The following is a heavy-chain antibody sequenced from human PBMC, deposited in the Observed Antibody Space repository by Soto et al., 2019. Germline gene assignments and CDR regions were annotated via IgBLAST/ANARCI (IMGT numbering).Heavy chain of an antibody. CDR2: ISAYNGNT. V-gene: IGHV1-18*01. CDR1: GFTFTSYG. Sequence: QVQLMQSGAEVKQPGASVKVSCKASGFTFTSYGFSWVRQAPGPGLELMGWISAYNGNTYYAQKFQDRVTLTTDTTTSTVYLDLRSLRSDDTAMYYCARNPPPSGYCDSTSCQNWSDHWGQGTLVTVSS. D-gene: IGHD2-2*01. J-gene: IGHJ5*02. CDR3: ARNPPPSGYCDSTSCQNWSDH.